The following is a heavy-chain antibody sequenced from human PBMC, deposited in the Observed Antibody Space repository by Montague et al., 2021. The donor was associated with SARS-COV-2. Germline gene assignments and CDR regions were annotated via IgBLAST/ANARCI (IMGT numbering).Heavy chain of an antibody. CDR1: GGSVSSGSYY. Sequence: SETLSLTCIVSGGSVSSGSYYWSWIRQPPGKGLEWIGYIYYSGSTNYNPYLKSRVTISVDTSKNQFSLKLSSVTAADTAVYYCARDPWRITIFGVVTRYGMDAWGQGTTVTVSS. D-gene: IGHD3-3*01. V-gene: IGHV4-61*01. CDR3: ARDPWRITIFGVVTRYGMDA. J-gene: IGHJ6*02. CDR2: IYYSGST.